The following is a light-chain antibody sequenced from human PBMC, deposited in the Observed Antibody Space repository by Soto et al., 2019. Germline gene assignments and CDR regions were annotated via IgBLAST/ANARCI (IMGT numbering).Light chain of an antibody. CDR3: QQYNNWPPIT. CDR2: DAS. J-gene: IGKJ5*01. CDR1: ESVVSNY. V-gene: IGKV3-20*01. Sequence: EIVLTQSPGTLSLSPGERATLSCRATESVVSNYLAWYQLKPGQAPRLLIYDASSRATGIPDRFSGSGSGTDFTLTISRLEPEDFAVYYCQQYNNWPPITFGQGTRLE.